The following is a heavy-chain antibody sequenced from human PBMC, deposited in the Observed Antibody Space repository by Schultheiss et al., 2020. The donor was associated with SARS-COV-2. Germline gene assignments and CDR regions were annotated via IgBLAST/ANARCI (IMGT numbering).Heavy chain of an antibody. V-gene: IGHV1-69*10. D-gene: IGHD3-3*01. Sequence: SVKVSCKASGYTFTSYGISWVRQAPGQGLEWMGWIIPILGIANYAQKFQGRVTITADKSTSTAYMELSSLRSEDTAVYYCARIPSTIFGVGYGMDVWGQGTTVTVSS. CDR2: IIPILGIA. J-gene: IGHJ6*02. CDR1: GYTFTSYG. CDR3: ARIPSTIFGVGYGMDV.